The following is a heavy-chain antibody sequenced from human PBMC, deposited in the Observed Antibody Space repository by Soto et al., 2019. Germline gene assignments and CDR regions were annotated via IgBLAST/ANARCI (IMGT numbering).Heavy chain of an antibody. CDR1: GDTLRNYP. D-gene: IGHD3-16*01. V-gene: IGHV1-69*04. CDR2: IIPVLNIT. J-gene: IGHJ6*03. Sequence: QVQLLQSGAEVRKPGSSVRLSCQTSGDTLRNYPMTWVRQAPGQGLEWIGRIIPVLNITNYARRFQDSLTLTSDKSTNTAYMDLSSLGSGDSAVYYCAIEAWLTGGGKNFYFYYIVLCGEGTTGTVSS. CDR3: AIEAWLTGGGKNFYFYYIVL.